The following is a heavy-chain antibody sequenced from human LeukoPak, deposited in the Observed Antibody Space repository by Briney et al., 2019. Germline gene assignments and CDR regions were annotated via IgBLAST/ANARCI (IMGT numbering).Heavy chain of an antibody. J-gene: IGHJ6*02. V-gene: IGHV1-8*01. Sequence: ASVKVSCKASGYTFTSYDINWVRQATGQGLEWMGWMNPNSGNTGYAQKFQGRVTMTRNTSISTAYMELSSLRSEDTAVYYCARGPYSSSWYSYYYYGMDVWGQGTTATVSS. CDR2: MNPNSGNT. D-gene: IGHD6-13*01. CDR3: ARGPYSSSWYSYYYYGMDV. CDR1: GYTFTSYD.